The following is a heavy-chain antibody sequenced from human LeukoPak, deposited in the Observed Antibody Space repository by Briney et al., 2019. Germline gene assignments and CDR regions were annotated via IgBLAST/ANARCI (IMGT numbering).Heavy chain of an antibody. D-gene: IGHD4-11*01. Sequence: PGRSLRLSCAASGFTFSHYAFHWVRQAPGKGLEWVAVIWSDATNQFYADSVKGRFTISRDYSQITVYLEMDSLTIEDTAIYYCAKDAQRGFDYSNSLEYWGPGTLVSVSS. V-gene: IGHV3-33*06. J-gene: IGHJ4*02. CDR2: IWSDATNQ. CDR3: AKDAQRGFDYSNSLEY. CDR1: GFTFSHYA.